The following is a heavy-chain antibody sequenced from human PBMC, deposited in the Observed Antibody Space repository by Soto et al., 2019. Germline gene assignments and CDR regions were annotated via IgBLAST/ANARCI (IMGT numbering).Heavy chain of an antibody. Sequence: QVQLQQWGAGLLKPSETLSLTCAVYGGSFSGYYWSWIRQPPGKGLEWIGEINHSGSTNYNPSLKSRVTISVDTSKNQFSLKLSSVTAADTAVYYCARGDSSGSSNNWGQGTLVTVSS. J-gene: IGHJ4*02. D-gene: IGHD3-22*01. V-gene: IGHV4-34*01. CDR1: GGSFSGYY. CDR2: INHSGST. CDR3: ARGDSSGSSNN.